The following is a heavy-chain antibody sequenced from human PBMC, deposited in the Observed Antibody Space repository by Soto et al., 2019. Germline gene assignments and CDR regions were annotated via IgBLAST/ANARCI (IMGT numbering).Heavy chain of an antibody. CDR2: IYHSGST. J-gene: IGHJ6*02. D-gene: IGHD2-15*01. CDR1: GGSISSSNW. Sequence: SETLSLTCAVSGGSISSSNWWSWVRQPPGKGLEWIGEIYHSGSTNYNPSLKSRVAMSVNKSKNQFSLKLSSVTAADTAVYYCARDRVVVVVAATQSYYYYGMDVWGQGTTVTVSS. V-gene: IGHV4-4*02. CDR3: ARDRVVVVVAATQSYYYYGMDV.